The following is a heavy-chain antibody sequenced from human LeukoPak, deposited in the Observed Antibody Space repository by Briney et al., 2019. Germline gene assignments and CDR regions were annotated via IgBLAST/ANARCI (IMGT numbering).Heavy chain of an antibody. CDR3: VSQRDHRVPVAGSFDN. Sequence: GGSLRLSCAASGFTFSSYAMHWVRQAPGKGLEWVAVISYDGSNKYYADSVKGRFTTSRDNSKNTLYLQMTSLRVEDTAVYFCVSQRDHRVPVAGSFDNWGQGTLISVSP. CDR1: GFTFSSYA. D-gene: IGHD6-19*01. V-gene: IGHV3-30-3*01. J-gene: IGHJ4*02. CDR2: ISYDGSNK.